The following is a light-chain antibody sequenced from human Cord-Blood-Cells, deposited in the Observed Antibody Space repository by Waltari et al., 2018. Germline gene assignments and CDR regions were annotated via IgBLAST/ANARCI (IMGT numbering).Light chain of an antibody. CDR1: QGVSSY. CDR2: DAS. V-gene: IGKV3D-11*01. J-gene: IGKJ3*01. Sequence: EIVLTQSPATLSLSTGERATLPCRASQGVSSYLAWYQQKPGQAPRLLSYDASNRGTGIPARFSGSRPGTDFTLSISSLDPEDFAVYYGQQRSNWRRFTFGPGTKVDIK. CDR3: QQRSNWRRFT.